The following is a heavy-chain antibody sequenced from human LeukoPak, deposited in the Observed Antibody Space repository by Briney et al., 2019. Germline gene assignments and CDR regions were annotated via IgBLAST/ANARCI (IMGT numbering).Heavy chain of an antibody. D-gene: IGHD4-11*01. J-gene: IGHJ6*02. Sequence: GGSLRLSCAASGVTFSSYSMNWVRQAPGKGLEWVSSISSDSDYIYYADSVRSRFTISRDNAKNSLYLQMNSLRAEDMAVYYCARDYSRLLDVWGQGTTVTVSS. CDR2: ISSDSDYI. CDR3: ARDYSRLLDV. V-gene: IGHV3-21*01. CDR1: GVTFSSYS.